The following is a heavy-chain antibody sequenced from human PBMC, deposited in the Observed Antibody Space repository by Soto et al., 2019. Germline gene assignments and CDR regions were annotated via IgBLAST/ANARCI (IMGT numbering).Heavy chain of an antibody. CDR1: GGSISSSSYY. D-gene: IGHD2-2*01. Sequence: SETLSLTCTVSGGSISSSSYYWGWIRQPPGKGLEWIGSIYYSGSTYYNPFLKGRVTISVDTSKNQFSLKPSSVTDADTDVHYCARQTYCSSTSCYENDAFDIWGQGTMVTVSS. CDR2: IYYSGST. V-gene: IGHV4-39*01. J-gene: IGHJ3*02. CDR3: ARQTYCSSTSCYENDAFDI.